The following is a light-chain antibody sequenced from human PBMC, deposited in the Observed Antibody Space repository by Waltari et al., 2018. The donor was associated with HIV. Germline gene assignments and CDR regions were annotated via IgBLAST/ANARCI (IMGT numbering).Light chain of an antibody. CDR3: QSYDSGLSAYV. J-gene: IGLJ1*01. V-gene: IGLV1-40*01. CDR2: GNP. CDR1: SSNIGAGYD. Sequence: QSVLTQPPSVSGAPGQRVTISCTGSSSNIGAGYDVHWFQQLPGTAPELRIYGNPNRPSGVPDRFAGAKSGTSAYLAITGLQAGDEADYYCQSYDSGLSAYVFGTGTKVTVL.